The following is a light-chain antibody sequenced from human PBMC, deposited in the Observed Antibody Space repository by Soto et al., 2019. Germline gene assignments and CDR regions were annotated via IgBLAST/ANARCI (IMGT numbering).Light chain of an antibody. CDR1: SSHIGAGYD. Sequence: QTLLTQPTSVSGAPGQRVTISCTGSSSHIGAGYDVNWYQLVPGTAAKLLISVNNKRPSGVPDRFSDSKSGTSASLAMTGLQAEDEADYYCQSYDRSLSAVVFGGGTQLTVL. J-gene: IGLJ2*01. CDR2: VNN. V-gene: IGLV1-40*01. CDR3: QSYDRSLSAVV.